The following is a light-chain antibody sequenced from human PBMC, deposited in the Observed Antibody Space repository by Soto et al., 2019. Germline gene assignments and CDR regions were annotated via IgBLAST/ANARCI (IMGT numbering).Light chain of an antibody. J-gene: IGLJ2*01. CDR1: LSNIGSNF. CDR3: AAWDDSLRGVV. Sequence: QSVLTQPPSASGTPGQRVTISCSGSLSNIGSNFIYWYQQLPGSAPTLLINRNNERPSGVPDRFSGSKSGTSAPLAISGLRSEDEADYHCAAWDDSLRGVVFGGGTKVTVL. V-gene: IGLV1-47*01. CDR2: RNN.